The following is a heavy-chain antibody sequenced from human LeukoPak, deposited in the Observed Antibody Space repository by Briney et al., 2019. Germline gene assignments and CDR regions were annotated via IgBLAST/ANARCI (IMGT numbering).Heavy chain of an antibody. J-gene: IGHJ3*02. D-gene: IGHD3-22*01. CDR2: IRYDGSNK. Sequence: GGPLRLSCAASGSSFSIYGMHWVRQAPGKGLEWATFIRYDGSNKYYADSVKGRFTISRDNSMNTLYLQMNSLRAEDTAVYYCAKEGGGYDSSGSDAFDIWGQGTMVTVSS. CDR3: AKEGGGYDSSGSDAFDI. V-gene: IGHV3-30*02. CDR1: GSSFSIYG.